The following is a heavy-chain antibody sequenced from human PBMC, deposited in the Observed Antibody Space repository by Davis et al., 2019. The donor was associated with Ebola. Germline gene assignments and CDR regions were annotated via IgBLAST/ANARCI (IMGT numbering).Heavy chain of an antibody. CDR1: GFTFSSYS. D-gene: IGHD2-15*01. CDR3: ASGGGGYCSGGSCYHYGMDV. V-gene: IGHV3-21*04. CDR2: ISSSSSYI. J-gene: IGHJ6*02. Sequence: GESLKISCAASGFTFSSYSMNWVRQAPGKGLEWVSSISSSSSYIYYADSVKGRFTISRDNAKNSLYLQMNSLRAEDTAVYYCASGGGGYCSGGSCYHYGMDVWGQGTTVTVSS.